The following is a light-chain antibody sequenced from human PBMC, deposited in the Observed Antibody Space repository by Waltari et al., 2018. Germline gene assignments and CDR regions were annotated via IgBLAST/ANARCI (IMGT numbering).Light chain of an antibody. Sequence: DIVMTQSPLSLPVTLGEPASISCRSSQNLLGSNGYNYLDWYVQKPGQSPQVLIYLGFNRASGVPDRISGSGSGTDFTLKISRVEADDVGIYYCLQALQVPATFGPGTRVEIK. J-gene: IGKJ3*01. V-gene: IGKV2-28*01. CDR3: LQALQVPAT. CDR2: LGF. CDR1: QNLLGSNGYNY.